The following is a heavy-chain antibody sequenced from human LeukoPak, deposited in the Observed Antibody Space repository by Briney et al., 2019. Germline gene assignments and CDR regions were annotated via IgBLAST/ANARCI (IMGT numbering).Heavy chain of an antibody. V-gene: IGHV4-38-2*01. CDR2: IYPGGNT. CDR3: VGGSGYSGV. D-gene: IGHD5-18*01. CDR1: GYSISSGYY. J-gene: IGHJ4*02. Sequence: SETLSLTCVVSGYSISSGYYWGWIRQPPGKGLEWIGHIYPGGNTYYNPSLKSRVTISVDTSRNQFSLKLSSVTAADTAVYYCVGGSGYSGVWGQGTLVTVSS.